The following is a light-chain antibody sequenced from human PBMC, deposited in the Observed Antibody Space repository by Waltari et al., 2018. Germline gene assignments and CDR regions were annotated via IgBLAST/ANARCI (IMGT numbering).Light chain of an antibody. CDR3: LSYSGRSDYV. CDR2: GVS. V-gene: IGLV2-23*02. Sequence: QSALTQPASVSGSPGPAITISCTGTSTNVGGYNLVSWYRQYPGKAPECMICGVSERPSGISNRLSGSKSGNTATLTISGLQAEDEADYYCLSYSGRSDYVFGTGTRV. J-gene: IGLJ1*01. CDR1: STNVGGYNL.